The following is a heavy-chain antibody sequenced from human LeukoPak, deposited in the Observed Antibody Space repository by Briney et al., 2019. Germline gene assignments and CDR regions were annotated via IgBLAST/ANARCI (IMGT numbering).Heavy chain of an antibody. CDR3: ARVLSWFDP. V-gene: IGHV4-34*01. CDR1: GGSFSGYY. CDR2: INHSGST. Sequence: SETLSLTCAVYGGSFSGYYWSWIRQPPGKGLEWIGEINHSGSTNYNPSLKSRVTISVDTSKSQFSLKLSSVTAADTAVYYCARVLSWFDPWGQGTLVTVSS. J-gene: IGHJ5*02. D-gene: IGHD3-10*01.